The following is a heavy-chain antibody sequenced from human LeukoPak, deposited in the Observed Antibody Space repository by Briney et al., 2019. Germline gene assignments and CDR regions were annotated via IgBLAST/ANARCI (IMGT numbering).Heavy chain of an antibody. CDR1: GGSISSSSYY. CDR2: IYYSGST. CDR3: ARVLGSNPFDY. D-gene: IGHD4-11*01. J-gene: IGHJ4*02. V-gene: IGHV4-39*01. Sequence: KSSETLSLTCTVSGGSISSSSYYWGWIRQPPGKGLEWIGSIYYSGSTYYNPSLKSRVTISVDTSKNQFSLKLSSVTAADMAVYYCARVLGSNPFDYWGQGTLVTVSS.